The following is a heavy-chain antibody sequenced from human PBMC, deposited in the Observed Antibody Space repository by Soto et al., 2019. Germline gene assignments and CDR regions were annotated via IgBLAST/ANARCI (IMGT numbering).Heavy chain of an antibody. Sequence: EVPLVESGGGLVQPGGSLRLSCAVSGFTFNRHWMSWVRQTPGKGLEWVASIKEDGSEKSYVDSVKGRFTISRDNAKNSLFLQMNSLRVEDTAVYYCVRTGWTPPDYWGQGTLVTVSS. V-gene: IGHV3-7*01. CDR1: GFTFNRHW. CDR2: IKEDGSEK. J-gene: IGHJ4*02. CDR3: VRTGWTPPDY. D-gene: IGHD6-19*01.